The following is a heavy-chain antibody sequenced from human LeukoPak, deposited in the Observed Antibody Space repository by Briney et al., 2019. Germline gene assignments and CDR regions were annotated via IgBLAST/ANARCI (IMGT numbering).Heavy chain of an antibody. J-gene: IGHJ4*02. CDR2: MNPNSGNT. CDR1: GGTFSSYA. D-gene: IGHD3-22*01. CDR3: AREDYYDSGSNDY. V-gene: IGHV1-8*01. Sequence: ASVKVSCKASGGTFSSYAVSWVRLTPGQGLEWMGWMNPNSGNTGYAQKFQGRVTMTRNTSISTAYMELSSLRSEDTAVYYCAREDYYDSGSNDYWGQETLVTVSS.